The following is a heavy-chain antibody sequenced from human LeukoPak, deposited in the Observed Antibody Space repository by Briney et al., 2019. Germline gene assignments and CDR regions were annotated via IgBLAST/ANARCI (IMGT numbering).Heavy chain of an antibody. CDR3: ARETTMTTYYYYGMDV. D-gene: IGHD4-17*01. J-gene: IGHJ6*02. CDR1: GGSISSYY. CDR2: IYTSGST. V-gene: IGHV4-4*07. Sequence: PSETLSLTCTVSGGSISSYYWSWIRQPAGKGLEWIGLIYTSGSTNYNPSLKSRVTMSVDTSKNQFSLKLSSVTAADAAVYYCARETTMTTYYYYGMDVWGQGTTVTVSS.